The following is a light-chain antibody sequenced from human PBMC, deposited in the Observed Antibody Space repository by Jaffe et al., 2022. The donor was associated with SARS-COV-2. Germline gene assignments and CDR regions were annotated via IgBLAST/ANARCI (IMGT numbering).Light chain of an antibody. Sequence: QSALTQPPSASGSPGQSVTISCTGTSSDVGGNKYVSWYQHHPGKAPKLMIYEVIKRPSGVPDRFSGSKSGNTASLTVSGLQAEDEADYYCISYTGSNNFWVFGGGTKLTVL. CDR1: SSDVGGNKY. CDR3: ISYTGSNNFWV. J-gene: IGLJ3*02. CDR2: EVI. V-gene: IGLV2-8*01.